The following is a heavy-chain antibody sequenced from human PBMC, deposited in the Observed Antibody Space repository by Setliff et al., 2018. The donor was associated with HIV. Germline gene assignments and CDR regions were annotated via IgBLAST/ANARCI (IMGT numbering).Heavy chain of an antibody. D-gene: IGHD2-21*02. J-gene: IGHJ6*03. Sequence: PSETLSLTCTVSGGSISSRDYYWGWIRQPPGKGLEWIGSMSYSGSAYYNPSLKSRVTISVDTSKSQFSLGLSSVTAADTAVYYCARVTSAHPTYYYYYMDVWGKGTTVTVSS. CDR3: ARVTSAHPTYYYYYMDV. V-gene: IGHV4-39*01. CDR1: GGSISSRDYY. CDR2: MSYSGSA.